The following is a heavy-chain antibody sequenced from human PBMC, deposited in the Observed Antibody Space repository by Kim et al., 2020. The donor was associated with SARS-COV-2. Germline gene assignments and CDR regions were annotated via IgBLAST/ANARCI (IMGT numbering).Heavy chain of an antibody. Sequence: SETLSLTCAVYGGSFSGYYWSWIRQPPGKGLEWIGEINHSGSTNYNPSLKSRVTISVDTSKNQFSLKLSSVTAADTAVYYCARGPRYYYYGSGSYYSYFDYWGQGTLVTVSS. D-gene: IGHD3-10*01. CDR2: INHSGST. J-gene: IGHJ4*02. V-gene: IGHV4-34*01. CDR1: GGSFSGYY. CDR3: ARGPRYYYYGSGSYYSYFDY.